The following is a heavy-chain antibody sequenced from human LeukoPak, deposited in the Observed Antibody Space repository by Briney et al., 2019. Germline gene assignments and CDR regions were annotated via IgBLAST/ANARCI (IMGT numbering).Heavy chain of an antibody. CDR2: ISSSSSYI. J-gene: IGHJ4*02. CDR3: ARDALDCTNGVCYKYYFDY. Sequence: GGSLRLSCAASGFTFSSYSMNWVRQAPRKGLEWVSSISSSSSYIYYADSVKGRFTISRDNAKNSLYLQMNSLRAEDTAVYYCARDALDCTNGVCYKYYFDYWGQGTLVTVSS. D-gene: IGHD2-8*01. CDR1: GFTFSSYS. V-gene: IGHV3-21*01.